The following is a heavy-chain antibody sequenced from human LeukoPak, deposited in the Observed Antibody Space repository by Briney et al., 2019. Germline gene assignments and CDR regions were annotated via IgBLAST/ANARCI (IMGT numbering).Heavy chain of an antibody. Sequence: SETLSLTCAVYGGSFSGYYWSRIRQPPGKGLEWIGEINHSGSTNYNPSLKSRVTISVDTSKNQFSLKLSSVTAADTAVYYCARGLIRFLEWSRVDYYYMDVWGKGTTVTVSS. CDR2: INHSGST. V-gene: IGHV4-34*01. CDR3: ARGLIRFLEWSRVDYYYMDV. CDR1: GGSFSGYY. D-gene: IGHD3-3*01. J-gene: IGHJ6*03.